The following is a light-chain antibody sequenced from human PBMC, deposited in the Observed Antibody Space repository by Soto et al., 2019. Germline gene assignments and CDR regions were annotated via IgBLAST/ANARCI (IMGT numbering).Light chain of an antibody. V-gene: IGKV1-5*01. J-gene: IGKJ4*01. Sequence: DIRMTQSPSTLSASVGDRVTITCRASQNLGFWLAWYQQKPGKAPKVLIYDVSNLESGVPSRFSGSASGTEFTLTISSLQPEDSATYYCQQYHDYPLTFGGGTNLEIK. CDR3: QQYHDYPLT. CDR2: DVS. CDR1: QNLGFW.